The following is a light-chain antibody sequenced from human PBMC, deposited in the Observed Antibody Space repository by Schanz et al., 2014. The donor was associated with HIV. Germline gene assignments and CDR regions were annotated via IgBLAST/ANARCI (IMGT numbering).Light chain of an antibody. CDR3: AAWDYTLKGPL. J-gene: IGLJ2*01. CDR1: NSNIGSYY. CDR2: GQN. V-gene: IGLV1-44*01. Sequence: QSVLTQPPSASGTPGQGVTISCSGSNSNIGSYYVNWYQQFPGTAPRLLVYGQNERPSGVPDRFTGSQSGTSASLAISGLQFDDETLYYCAAWDYTLKGPLFGGGTKVTVL.